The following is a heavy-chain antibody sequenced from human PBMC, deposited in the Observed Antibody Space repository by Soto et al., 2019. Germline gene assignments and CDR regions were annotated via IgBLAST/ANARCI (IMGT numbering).Heavy chain of an antibody. V-gene: IGHV4-34*01. CDR1: GGSFSSYY. CDR3: ARGGVNMIRVIPGKRTGLDP. CDR2: INRIGSA. D-gene: IGHD3-10*01. Sequence: QVQLQQWGDGLLKPSETLSLTCAVYGGSFSSYYWNWIRQSPGKGLEWIVDINRIGSADYNPSLTGRVTILVDSSKNQSYLRVTTITAEDTPMYHCARGGVNMIRVIPGKRTGLDPRGQATLLIVAP. J-gene: IGHJ5*02.